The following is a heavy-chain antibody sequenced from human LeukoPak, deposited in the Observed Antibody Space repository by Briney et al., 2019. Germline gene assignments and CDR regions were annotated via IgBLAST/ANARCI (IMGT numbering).Heavy chain of an antibody. CDR1: GGSISSGSYY. D-gene: IGHD6-19*01. CDR3: ARDSSAGTVDY. Sequence: SQTLSLTCTVSGGSISSGSYYWSWIRQPAGKGLEWIGRIYTSGSTNYNPSLKSRVTISVDTSKNQFSLKLSSVTAADTAVYYCARDSSAGTVDYWGQGTLVTVSS. J-gene: IGHJ4*02. CDR2: IYTSGST. V-gene: IGHV4-61*02.